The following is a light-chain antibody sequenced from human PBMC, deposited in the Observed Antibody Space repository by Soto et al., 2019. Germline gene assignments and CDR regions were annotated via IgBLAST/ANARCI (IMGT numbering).Light chain of an antibody. CDR2: KAS. J-gene: IGKJ1*01. V-gene: IGKV1-5*03. Sequence: DIQMTPPPSTLSASVGDRVTITCRASQSISTWLAWYQQKPGKAPKLLIYKASSLESGVPSRFSGSGSGTAFTLTISSLQPDDFATDYRQQYINPWTCGQGPNVDIK. CDR1: QSISTW. CDR3: QQYINPWT.